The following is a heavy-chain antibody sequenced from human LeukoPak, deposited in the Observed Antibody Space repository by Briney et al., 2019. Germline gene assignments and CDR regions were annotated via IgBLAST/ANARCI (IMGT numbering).Heavy chain of an antibody. Sequence: SETLSLTCTVYGGSFSGYYWDWIRQPPGKGLEYIGEINHSGSTNYNPSLKSRVTISIDTSKNQFSLKLISVTAADTAMYYCARSLTGYYFDYWGRGTLVTVSS. V-gene: IGHV4-34*01. CDR1: GGSFSGYY. CDR3: ARSLTGYYFDY. J-gene: IGHJ4*01. CDR2: INHSGST. D-gene: IGHD3-10*01.